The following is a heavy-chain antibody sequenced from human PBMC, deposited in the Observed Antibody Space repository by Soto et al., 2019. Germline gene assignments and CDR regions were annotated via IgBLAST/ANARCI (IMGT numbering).Heavy chain of an antibody. CDR3: ARGEQYSGRIFDY. CDR1: GDSVSSNSAA. V-gene: IGHV6-1*01. D-gene: IGHD1-26*01. J-gene: IGHJ4*02. CDR2: TYYRSKWYN. Sequence: QVQLHQSGPGLVKPSQTLSVTCGISGDSVSSNSAAWNWLRQSPSRGLEWLGRTYYRSKWYNDYVVSVESRITINPDTSKNHFSLQLNFVTPEDTAVYFCARGEQYSGRIFDYWGQGTLVTVSS.